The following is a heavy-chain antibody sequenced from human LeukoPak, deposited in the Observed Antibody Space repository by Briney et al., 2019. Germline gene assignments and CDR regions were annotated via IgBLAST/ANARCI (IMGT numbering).Heavy chain of an antibody. CDR3: ARDGLWFGELPSTYNWFDP. V-gene: IGHV4-38-2*02. Sequence: PSETLSLTCTVSGYSISSGYYWGWIRQPPGKGLEWIGSIYHSGSTYYNPSLKSRVTISVDTSKNQFSLKLSSVTAADTAVYYCARDGLWFGELPSTYNWFDPWGQGTLVTVSS. CDR2: IYHSGST. J-gene: IGHJ5*02. D-gene: IGHD3-10*01. CDR1: GYSISSGYY.